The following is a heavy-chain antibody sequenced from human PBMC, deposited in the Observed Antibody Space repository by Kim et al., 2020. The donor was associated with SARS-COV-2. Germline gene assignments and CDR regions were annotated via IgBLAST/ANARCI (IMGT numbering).Heavy chain of an antibody. J-gene: IGHJ4*02. Sequence: TNYNPSLKSRVTISVDTSKNQFSLKLSSVTAADTAVYYCARLGDGYNFNYWGQGTLVTVSS. CDR3: ARLGDGYNFNY. D-gene: IGHD5-12*01. V-gene: IGHV4-34*01. CDR2: T.